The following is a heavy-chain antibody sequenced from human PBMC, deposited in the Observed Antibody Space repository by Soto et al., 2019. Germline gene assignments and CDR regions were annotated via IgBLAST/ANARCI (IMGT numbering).Heavy chain of an antibody. CDR2: ITYDGSDK. J-gene: IGHJ3*02. D-gene: IGHD3-22*01. CDR3: AKDGPMIVGAFDI. V-gene: IGHV3-30*18. Sequence: GGSLRLSCVDSGFSFGDYWMTWVRQAPGKGLEWVAVITYDGSDKYYVDSVKGRFTISRDNSKNTLYLQMNSLRAEDTAVYYCAKDGPMIVGAFDIWGQGTMVTVSS. CDR1: GFSFGDYW.